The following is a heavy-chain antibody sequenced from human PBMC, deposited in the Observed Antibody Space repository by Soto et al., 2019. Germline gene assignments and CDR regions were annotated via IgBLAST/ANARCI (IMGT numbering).Heavy chain of an antibody. V-gene: IGHV4-4*07. J-gene: IGHJ4*02. CDR3: AKVTGLALHYFDY. D-gene: IGHD6-19*01. CDR2: IYTSGST. Sequence: SETLSLTCTVSGDSISSYYWSWILQPAGKGLEWIGRIYTSGSTNYNTSLKSRVTMSVDTSKNHFSLKLSSVTDADTAVYYCAKVTGLALHYFDYWGQGTLVTVSS. CDR1: GDSISSYY.